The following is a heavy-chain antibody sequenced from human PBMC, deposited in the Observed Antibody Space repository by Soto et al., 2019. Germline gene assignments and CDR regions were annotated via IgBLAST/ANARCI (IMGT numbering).Heavy chain of an antibody. Sequence: EVQLVESGGGLVQIGGSLRLSCVASGFTFSNYWMSWVRQTPGKGPEWVANIKQDGSERYYVDSVKGRFTISRDNDKNSLFLQMDSLCAGDQAVSSCARDPLARGSYGWGQGTLVTVSS. CDR3: ARDPLARGSYG. J-gene: IGHJ4*02. V-gene: IGHV3-7*04. CDR2: IKQDGSER. D-gene: IGHD5-12*01. CDR1: GFTFSNYW.